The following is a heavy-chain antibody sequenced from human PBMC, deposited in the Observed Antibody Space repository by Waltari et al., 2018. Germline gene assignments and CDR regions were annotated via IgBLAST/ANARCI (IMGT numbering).Heavy chain of an antibody. Sequence: QVQLVQSGAEVKKPGASVKVSCKASGYTFTGYYMHWVRQAPGQGLEWMGWINPTSGGTNYAQKFQGRVTMTRDPSISTAYMELSRLRSDDTALYYCARSADRTLTIGVAFDIWGQGTMVTVSS. J-gene: IGHJ3*02. D-gene: IGHD3-3*01. CDR3: ARSADRTLTIGVAFDI. CDR1: GYTFTGYY. CDR2: INPTSGGT. V-gene: IGHV1-2*02.